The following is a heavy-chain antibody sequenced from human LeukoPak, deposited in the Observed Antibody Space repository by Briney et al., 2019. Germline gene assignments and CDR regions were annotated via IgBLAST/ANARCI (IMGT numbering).Heavy chain of an antibody. Sequence: GGSLRLSCAASGFTFSSYWMHWVRQAPGKGLEWVAATSYDGSNKYYADSVKGRFTISRDNSKNTLYLQMNSLRAEDTAVYYCARDRLRYFDPPPYFGMDVWGQGTTVTVSS. CDR2: TSYDGSNK. V-gene: IGHV3-30*03. D-gene: IGHD3-9*01. CDR1: GFTFSSYW. CDR3: ARDRLRYFDPPPYFGMDV. J-gene: IGHJ6*02.